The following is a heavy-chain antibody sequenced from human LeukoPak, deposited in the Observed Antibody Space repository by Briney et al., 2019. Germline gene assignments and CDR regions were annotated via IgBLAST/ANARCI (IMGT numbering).Heavy chain of an antibody. CDR1: GGSISSGDYY. D-gene: IGHD1-26*01. J-gene: IGHJ4*02. CDR3: ASLGSGSYHFDY. CDR2: IYYSGST. Sequence: SQTLSLTCTVSGGSISSGDYYWSWIRQPPGKGLEWIGYIYYSGSTYYNPSLKSRVTISVDTSKNQFSLKLSSVTAADTAVYYCASLGSGSYHFDYWGQGTLVTVSS. V-gene: IGHV4-30-4*01.